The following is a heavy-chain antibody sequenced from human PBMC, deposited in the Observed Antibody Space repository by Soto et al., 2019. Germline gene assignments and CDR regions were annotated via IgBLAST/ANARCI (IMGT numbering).Heavy chain of an antibody. J-gene: IGHJ4*02. CDR2: ISRDGGAI. CDR1: GFTFSDFS. CDR3: AALYGSGTYLAAIDF. V-gene: IGHV3-48*01. Sequence: PGGSLRLSCPASGFTFSDFSMNWFRQAPGKGLEWLSYISRDGGAIYYADSVKGRFTISRDNAKDSLYLQMNSLRAEDTAVYYCAALYGSGTYLAAIDFWGQGTLVTVSS. D-gene: IGHD3-10*01.